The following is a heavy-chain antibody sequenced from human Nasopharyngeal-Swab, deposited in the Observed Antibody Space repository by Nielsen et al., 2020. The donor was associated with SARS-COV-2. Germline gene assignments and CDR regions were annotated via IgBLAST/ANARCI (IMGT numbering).Heavy chain of an antibody. V-gene: IGHV4-39*01. J-gene: IGHJ4*02. D-gene: IGHD3-22*01. Sequence: SETLSLTCTVSGGSISSSSYYWGWIRQPPGKGLEWIGSIYYSGSTYYNPSLKSRVTISVDTSKNQFSLKLSSVTAADTAVYCCARHRYYGGSYFDYWGQGTLVTVSS. CDR3: ARHRYYGGSYFDY. CDR1: GGSISSSSYY. CDR2: IYYSGST.